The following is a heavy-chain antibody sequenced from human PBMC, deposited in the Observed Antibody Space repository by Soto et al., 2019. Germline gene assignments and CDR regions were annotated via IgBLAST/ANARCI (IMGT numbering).Heavy chain of an antibody. J-gene: IGHJ4*02. D-gene: IGHD3-22*01. V-gene: IGHV4-39*01. CDR3: ARRFTMTVVVFDY. Sequence: SETLSLTCTVSGGSISSSGYYWGWIRQPPGKGLEWIGSIYYVGSIYYNPSLRSRLTISVDTSKNQFSLNLSSVTAADTAVYYCARRFTMTVVVFDYWGQGAPVTVSS. CDR2: IYYVGSI. CDR1: GGSISSSGYY.